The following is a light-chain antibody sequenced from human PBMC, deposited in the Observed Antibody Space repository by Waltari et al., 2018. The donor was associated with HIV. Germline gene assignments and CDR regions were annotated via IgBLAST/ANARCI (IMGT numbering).Light chain of an antibody. Sequence: DIQMTQSPSTLSASVGDRVTITCRASQSISSWLAWYQQKPRKAPKLLIYKASNLESGVPSRFSGSGSGTEFTLTISGLQPDDFATYYCLQYNTYSRTFGQGTKV. J-gene: IGKJ1*01. V-gene: IGKV1-5*03. CDR2: KAS. CDR1: QSISSW. CDR3: LQYNTYSRT.